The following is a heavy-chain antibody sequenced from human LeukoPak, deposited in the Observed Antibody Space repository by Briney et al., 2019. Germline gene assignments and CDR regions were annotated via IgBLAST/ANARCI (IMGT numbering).Heavy chain of an antibody. CDR1: GGSISSGSYY. Sequence: PSETLSLTCTVSGGSISSGSYYWSWIRQPAGKGLEWIGRIYTSGSTNYNPSLKSRVTISVDTPKNQFSLKLSSVTAADTAVYYCARDSGLGDSVFNFDYWGQGTLVTVSS. CDR2: IYTSGST. CDR3: ARDSGLGDSVFNFDY. J-gene: IGHJ4*02. D-gene: IGHD2-21*02. V-gene: IGHV4-61*02.